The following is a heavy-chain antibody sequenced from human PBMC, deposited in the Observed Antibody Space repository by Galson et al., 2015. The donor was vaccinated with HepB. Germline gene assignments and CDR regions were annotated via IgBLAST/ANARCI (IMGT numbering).Heavy chain of an antibody. CDR3: AKGISLTIFVRGAFDI. Sequence: SLRLSCAASGFTFSSYGMHWVRQAPGKGLEWVAVISYDGSNEYYADSVKGRFTISRDNSKNTLYLQMNSLRAEDTAVYYCAKGISLTIFVRGAFDIWGQGTMVTVSS. CDR1: GFTFSSYG. V-gene: IGHV3-30*18. D-gene: IGHD3-3*01. CDR2: ISYDGSNE. J-gene: IGHJ3*02.